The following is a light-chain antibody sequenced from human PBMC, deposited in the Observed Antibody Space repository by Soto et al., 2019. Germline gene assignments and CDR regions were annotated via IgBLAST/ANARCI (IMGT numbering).Light chain of an antibody. J-gene: IGKJ2*01. CDR1: QSLLYSNGFNY. V-gene: IGKV2-28*01. Sequence: DIVMTQSPLSLSVTPGEPASISCRSSQSLLYSNGFNYLDWYLQKPGQSPQLLIYLGSYRAFGVPDRFSGSGSGTDFTLKISRVEAEDVGVYYCMQALQTPLYTFGQGTKLEIK. CDR3: MQALQTPLYT. CDR2: LGS.